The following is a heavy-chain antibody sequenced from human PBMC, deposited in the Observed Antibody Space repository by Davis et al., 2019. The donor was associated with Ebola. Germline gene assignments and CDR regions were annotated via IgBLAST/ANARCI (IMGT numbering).Heavy chain of an antibody. CDR1: GDTLTSYA. CDR2: INPSGGST. CDR3: ARPHLLRYFDWLSSGAFDI. V-gene: IGHV1-46*01. J-gene: IGHJ3*02. D-gene: IGHD3-9*01. Sequence: ASVKVSCKAVGDTLTSYAMTWVRQAPGQGLEWMGIINPSGGSTSYAQKFQGRVTMTRDTSTSTVYMELSSLRSEDTAVYYCARPHLLRYFDWLSSGAFDIWGQGTMVTVSS.